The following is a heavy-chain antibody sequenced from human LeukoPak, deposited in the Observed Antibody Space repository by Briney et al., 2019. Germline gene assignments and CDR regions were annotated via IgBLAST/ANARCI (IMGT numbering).Heavy chain of an antibody. CDR1: GGTFTSYA. D-gene: IGHD2-2*01. CDR3: AREGYCSSTSCGYFQH. J-gene: IGHJ1*01. V-gene: IGHV1-69*05. Sequence: SVKLSCKASGGTFTSYAISWVRQPPGQGLEWMGGITPIFGTANYAQKFQGRVTITTDESTSTAYMELSSLRSEDTAVYYCAREGYCSSTSCGYFQHWGQGTLVTVSS. CDR2: ITPIFGTA.